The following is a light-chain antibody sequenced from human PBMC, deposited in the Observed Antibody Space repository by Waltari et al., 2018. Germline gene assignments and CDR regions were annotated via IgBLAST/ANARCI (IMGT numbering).Light chain of an antibody. CDR3: QQYNDWLTWT. Sequence: EIVMTQSPATLSVSPGERATLSCRASQSISSNLAWYQQKPGQAPRLLIYDAATRATGSPARFSGSGSGTEFTLTISSLQSEDFAVYYCQQYNDWLTWTFGQGAKVEIK. J-gene: IGKJ1*01. V-gene: IGKV3-15*01. CDR2: DAA. CDR1: QSISSN.